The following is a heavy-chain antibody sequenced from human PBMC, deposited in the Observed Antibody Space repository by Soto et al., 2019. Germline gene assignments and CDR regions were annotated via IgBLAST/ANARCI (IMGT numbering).Heavy chain of an antibody. CDR1: GGSISSYY. D-gene: IGHD4-17*01. CDR2: IYYSGST. J-gene: IGHJ4*02. CDR3: ATFGDYRTY. Sequence: SETLSLTCTVSGGSISSYYWSWIRQPPGKGLEWIGYIYYSGSTNYNPSLKSRVTISVDTSKNQFSLKLSSVTAADTAVYYCATFGDYRTYWGQGTLVTVSS. V-gene: IGHV4-59*01.